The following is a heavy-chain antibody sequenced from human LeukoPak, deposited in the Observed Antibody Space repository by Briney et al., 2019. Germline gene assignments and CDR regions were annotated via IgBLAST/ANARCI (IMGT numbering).Heavy chain of an antibody. CDR1: GFTVSSNY. CDR2: IQSKTDGGTT. J-gene: IGHJ4*02. V-gene: IGHV3-15*01. Sequence: PGGSLRLSCAASGFTVSSNYISWVRQAPGKGLEWVGCIQSKTDGGTTDYAAPVKGRFTISRDDSQNTMYLQMNSLKTEDTAVYYCATRLLQQLVPYFDFWGQGTLVTVSS. D-gene: IGHD6-13*01. CDR3: ATRLLQQLVPYFDF.